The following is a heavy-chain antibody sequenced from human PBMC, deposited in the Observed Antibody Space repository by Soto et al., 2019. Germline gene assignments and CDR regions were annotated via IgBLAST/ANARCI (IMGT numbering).Heavy chain of an antibody. J-gene: IGHJ4*02. CDR1: GGSVRSSSYF. D-gene: IGHD3-9*01. Sequence: TLSLTRNVSGGSVRSSSYFWGWGRQPPGKGLEWIGSVYYSGSTYYNPSLESRVTISVDKSKNQFSLKLMSLSAADTAVYYCGRLEGLATISYYFDYWGQGALLTVSS. CDR2: VYYSGST. V-gene: IGHV4-39*01. CDR3: GRLEGLATISYYFDY.